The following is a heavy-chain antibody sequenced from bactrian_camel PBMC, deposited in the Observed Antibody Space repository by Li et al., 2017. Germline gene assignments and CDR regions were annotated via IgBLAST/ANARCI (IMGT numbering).Heavy chain of an antibody. CDR2: IGMDGRT. CDR1: GTSFTRRC. CDR3: AARPVNTRACVAGGRYEFGY. Sequence: HVQLVESGGGSVQAGGSLRLSCALSGTSFTRRCMGWFRQAPGKEREGVAAIGMDGRTSAADSVKGRLTISKDNAKNTLYLQMDNLQPEDTAVYYCAARPVNTRACVAGGRYEFGYWGQGTQVTVS. V-gene: IGHV3S53*01. D-gene: IGHD1*01. J-gene: IGHJ4*01.